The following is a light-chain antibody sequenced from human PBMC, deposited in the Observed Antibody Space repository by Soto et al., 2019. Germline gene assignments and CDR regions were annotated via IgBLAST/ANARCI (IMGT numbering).Light chain of an antibody. J-gene: IGLJ2*01. CDR3: QSYDSSLSGAV. CDR1: SSNIGAGYD. CDR2: GNS. Sequence: QSVLTQPPSVSGAPGQRVTISCTGSSSNIGAGYDVHWYQQLPGTAPKLLIYGNSNRPSGVPDRFSGSKSGTSASLAITGLQAEDEAESYCQSYDSSLSGAVFGGGTQLTVL. V-gene: IGLV1-40*01.